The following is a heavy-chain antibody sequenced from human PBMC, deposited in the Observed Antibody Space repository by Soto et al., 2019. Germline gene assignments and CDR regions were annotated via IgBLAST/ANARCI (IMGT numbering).Heavy chain of an antibody. V-gene: IGHV3-73*01. CDR1: GFTFSGSA. CDR2: IRSKANSYAT. D-gene: IGHD4-4*01. J-gene: IGHJ4*02. CDR3: TRPGTGTTKGRSSSYYFDY. Sequence: GGSLRLSCAASGFTFSGSAMHWVRQASGKGLEWVGRIRSKANSYATAYAASVKGRFTISRDDSKNTAYLQMNSLKTEDTAVYYCTRPGTGTTKGRSSSYYFDYWGQGTLVTVSS.